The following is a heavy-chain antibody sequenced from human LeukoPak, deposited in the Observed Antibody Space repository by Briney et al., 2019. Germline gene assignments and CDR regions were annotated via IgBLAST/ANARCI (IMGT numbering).Heavy chain of an antibody. CDR2: ISHSGGP. Sequence: TLSLTCAVYGGSFSGYYWSWMRQPPGKGLEWIGEISHSGGPNYNPSLKSRVTISVDTSKNQFSLKLTSPTAADTAVYYCARERSGLSHYYYMDVWGKGTTDGVSS. V-gene: IGHV4-34*01. CDR3: ARERSGLSHYYYMDV. D-gene: IGHD6-25*01. CDR1: GGSFSGYY. J-gene: IGHJ6*03.